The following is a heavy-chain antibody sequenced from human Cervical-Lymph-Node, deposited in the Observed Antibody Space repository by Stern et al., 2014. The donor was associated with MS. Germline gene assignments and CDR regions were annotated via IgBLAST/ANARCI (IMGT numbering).Heavy chain of an antibody. CDR3: ARGRELLSLDY. CDR1: GYTFTSYD. V-gene: IGHV1-8*01. Sequence: QVQLVQSGAEVKKPGASVKVPCKASGYTFTSYDINWVRQGTGQGLEWMGWMNPYSGNAVYAQKFQGRVTMTRDTSTSTAYLELTSLRSEDTAVFYCARGRELLSLDYWGQGTLVTVSS. D-gene: IGHD1-26*01. J-gene: IGHJ4*02. CDR2: MNPYSGNA.